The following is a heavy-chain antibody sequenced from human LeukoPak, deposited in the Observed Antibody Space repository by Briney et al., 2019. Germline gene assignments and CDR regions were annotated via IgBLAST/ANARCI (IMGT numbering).Heavy chain of an antibody. Sequence: ASVKVSCKASGYTFTSYGISWVRQAPGQGLEWMGGIIPIFGTANYAQKFQGRVTITTDESTSTAYMELSSLRSEDTAVYYCARGERGGSYNWFDPWGQGTLVTVSS. CDR1: GYTFTSYG. V-gene: IGHV1-69*05. D-gene: IGHD2-15*01. CDR3: ARGERGGSYNWFDP. J-gene: IGHJ5*02. CDR2: IIPIFGTA.